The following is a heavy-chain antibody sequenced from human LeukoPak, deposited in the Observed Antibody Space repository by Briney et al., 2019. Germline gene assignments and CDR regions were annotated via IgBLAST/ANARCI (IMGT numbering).Heavy chain of an antibody. CDR1: GFTFNNYA. D-gene: IGHD3-22*01. CDR2: IFGSGGSA. Sequence: GGSLRLSCTASGFTFNNYAMYWVRQAPRKGLEWVAGIFGSGGSAHYADSVKGRFAISRDNSKNTVYLQMDSLRGEDTAVYYCTKTTTGYSSGQYPGWPADHWGQGALVTVSS. V-gene: IGHV3-23*01. J-gene: IGHJ4*02. CDR3: TKTTTGYSSGQYPGWPADH.